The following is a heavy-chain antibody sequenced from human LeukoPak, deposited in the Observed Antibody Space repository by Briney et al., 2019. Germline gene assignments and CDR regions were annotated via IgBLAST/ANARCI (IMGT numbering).Heavy chain of an antibody. J-gene: IGHJ5*02. CDR2: ISYDGSNK. CDR1: GFTFSSYG. Sequence: GGSLRLPCAASGFTFSSYGMHWVRQAPGKGLEWVAVISYDGSNKYYADSVKGRFTISRDNSKNTLYLQMNSLRAEDTAVYYCAKDLAYLEAWGQGTLVTVSS. V-gene: IGHV3-30*18. CDR3: AKDLAYLEA. D-gene: IGHD2-2*01.